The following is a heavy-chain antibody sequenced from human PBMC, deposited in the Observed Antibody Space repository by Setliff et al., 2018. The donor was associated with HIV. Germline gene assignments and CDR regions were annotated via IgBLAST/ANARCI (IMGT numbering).Heavy chain of an antibody. D-gene: IGHD5-18*01. CDR1: GFTFGDYA. CDR2: IRTNSYGGTT. Sequence: PGGSLRLSCTTSGFTFGDYAMNWFRQAPGKGLEWVGFIRTNSYGGTTEYAASVKGRFTISRDDSKSIAYLQMNSLKTEDTAVYYCTRDDTAMVGDYYYYMDVWGKGTTVTVSS. CDR3: TRDDTAMVGDYYYYMDV. J-gene: IGHJ6*03. V-gene: IGHV3-49*03.